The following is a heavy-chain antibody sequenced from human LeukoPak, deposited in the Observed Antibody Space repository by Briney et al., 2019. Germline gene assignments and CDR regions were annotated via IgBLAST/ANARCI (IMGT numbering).Heavy chain of an antibody. D-gene: IGHD5-24*01. J-gene: IGHJ4*02. V-gene: IGHV4-39*01. CDR2: IYYSGST. CDR3: ARAWGDGYNYLDY. Sequence: PSETLSLTCTVSGGSISSGGYYWSWIRQHPGKGLEWIGSIYYSGSTYYNPSLKSRVTISVDTSKNQFSLKLSSVSAADTAVYYCARAWGDGYNYLDYWGQGTLVTVSS. CDR1: GGSISSGGYY.